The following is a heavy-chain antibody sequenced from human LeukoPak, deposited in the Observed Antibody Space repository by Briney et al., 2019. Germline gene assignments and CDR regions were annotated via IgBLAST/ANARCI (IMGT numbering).Heavy chain of an antibody. Sequence: GGSLRLSCSASGFNFSSHCMSWVRHAPGKGLELVANIGQDGTEKNYVDSVKGRFTISRDNAKNSLYLQMSSLRAEHTAVYHCARGYCSGTSCFGAFDIWGQGTMVPVS. CDR2: IGQDGTEK. CDR3: ARGYCSGTSCFGAFDI. D-gene: IGHD2-2*01. CDR1: GFNFSSHC. V-gene: IGHV3-7*01. J-gene: IGHJ3*02.